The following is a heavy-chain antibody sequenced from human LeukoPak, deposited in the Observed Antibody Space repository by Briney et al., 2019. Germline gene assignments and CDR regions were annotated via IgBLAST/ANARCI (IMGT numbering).Heavy chain of an antibody. V-gene: IGHV1-2*02. D-gene: IGHD3-10*01. CDR2: INPNSGGT. J-gene: IGHJ4*02. CDR1: GYTFTGYY. CDR3: ARDMNYYGSGSYWANFVY. Sequence: ASVKVSCKASGYTFTGYYMHWVRQAPGQGLEWMGWINPNSGGTNYAQKFQGRVTMTGDTSISTAYMELSRLRSDDTAVYYCARDMNYYGSGSYWANFVYWGQGTLVTVSS.